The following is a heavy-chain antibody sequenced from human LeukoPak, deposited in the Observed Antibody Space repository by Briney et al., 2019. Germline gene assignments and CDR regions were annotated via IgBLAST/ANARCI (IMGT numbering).Heavy chain of an antibody. D-gene: IGHD3-22*01. CDR3: ARASSSGYRGADF. J-gene: IGHJ4*02. Sequence: PGGSLRLSCAASGFTFSSYWMSWVRQAPGEGLEWVANIKQDGSEKYYVDSVKGRFTISRDNAKNSLYLQMNSLRAEDTAVYYCARASSSGYRGADFWGQGTLVTVSS. V-gene: IGHV3-7*01. CDR2: IKQDGSEK. CDR1: GFTFSSYW.